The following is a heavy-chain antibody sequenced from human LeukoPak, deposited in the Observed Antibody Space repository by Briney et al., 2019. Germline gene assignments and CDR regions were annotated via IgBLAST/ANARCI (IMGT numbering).Heavy chain of an antibody. V-gene: IGHV4-31*03. CDR1: GGSISSGGYY. CDR2: IYYSGST. J-gene: IGHJ3*02. D-gene: IGHD4-17*01. CDR3: ARDHKADDYGDYGAFDI. Sequence: SQTLSLTCTVSGGSISSGGYYWSWIRQHPGKGLEWIGYIYYSGSTYYNPSLKSRVTISVDTSKNQFSLKLSSVTAADTAVYYCARDHKADDYGDYGAFDIWGQGTMVTVSS.